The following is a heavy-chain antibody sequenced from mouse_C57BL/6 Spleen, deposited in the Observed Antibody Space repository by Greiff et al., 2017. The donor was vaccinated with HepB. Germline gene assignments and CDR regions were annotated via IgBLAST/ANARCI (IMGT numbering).Heavy chain of an antibody. CDR2: IRNKANGYTT. Sequence: EVHLVESGGGLVQPGGSLSLSCAASGFTFTDYYMSWVRQPPGKALEWLGFIRNKANGYTTEYSASVKGRFTISRDNSQSILYLQMNALRAEDSATYYCARYDDYDAWFAYWGQGTLVTVSA. D-gene: IGHD2-4*01. V-gene: IGHV7-3*01. CDR1: GFTFTDYY. J-gene: IGHJ3*01. CDR3: ARYDDYDAWFAY.